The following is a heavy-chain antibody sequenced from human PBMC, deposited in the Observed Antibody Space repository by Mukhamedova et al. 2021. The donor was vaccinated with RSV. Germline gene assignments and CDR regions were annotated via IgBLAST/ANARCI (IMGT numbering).Heavy chain of an antibody. CDR3: LRTTANAFDI. Sequence: TNNYATVYAASVKGRFTISRDDSKNTAYLQMNSLKAEDTAVYYCLRTTANAFDIWGQGTMVTVSS. CDR2: TNNYAT. J-gene: IGHJ3*02. V-gene: IGHV3-73*01. D-gene: IGHD1-7*01.